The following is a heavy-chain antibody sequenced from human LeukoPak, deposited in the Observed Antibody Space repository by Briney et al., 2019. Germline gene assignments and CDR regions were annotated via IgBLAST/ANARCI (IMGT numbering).Heavy chain of an antibody. CDR2: ISGSGGST. CDR3: AKGAHIVVVVAMGYFDY. V-gene: IGHV3-23*01. CDR1: GFTFSSYE. D-gene: IGHD2-15*01. J-gene: IGHJ4*02. Sequence: GGSLRLSCAASGFTFSSYEMNWVRQAPGKGLEWVSAISGSGGSTYYADSVKGRFTISRDNSKNTLYLQMNSLRAEDTAVYYCAKGAHIVVVVAMGYFDYWGQGTLVTVSS.